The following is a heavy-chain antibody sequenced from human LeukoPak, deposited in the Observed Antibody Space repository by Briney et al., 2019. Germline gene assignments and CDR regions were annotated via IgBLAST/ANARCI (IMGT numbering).Heavy chain of an antibody. CDR2: IYYSGST. D-gene: IGHD1-26*01. Sequence: TLSLTCTVSGGSISSGDYYWRWIRQPPGKGLEWIGYIYYSGSTYYNPSLKSRVTISVDTSKNQFSLKLSSVTAADTAVYYCAREYSGSYLTDYWGQGTLVTVSS. CDR3: AREYSGSYLTDY. J-gene: IGHJ4*02. V-gene: IGHV4-30-4*01. CDR1: GGSISSGDYY.